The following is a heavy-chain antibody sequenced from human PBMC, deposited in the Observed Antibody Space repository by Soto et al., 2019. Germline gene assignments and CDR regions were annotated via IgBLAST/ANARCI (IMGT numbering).Heavy chain of an antibody. CDR3: ARGHEILWFGNDWFDP. Sequence: QVQLVQSGAEVKKPGASVKVSCKASGYTFPSYGISWVRQAPGKGLEWMGWISAYNGNTNYARTLQGRVTMTTDTSTSTAYMELRSLRSDDTAVYYCARGHEILWFGNDWFDPWGQGTLVTVSS. CDR2: ISAYNGNT. J-gene: IGHJ5*02. CDR1: GYTFPSYG. V-gene: IGHV1-18*01. D-gene: IGHD3-10*01.